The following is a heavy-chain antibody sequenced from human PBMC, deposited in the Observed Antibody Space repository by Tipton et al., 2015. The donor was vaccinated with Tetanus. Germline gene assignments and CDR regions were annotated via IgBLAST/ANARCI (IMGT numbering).Heavy chain of an antibody. CDR1: GYNFSHYS. CDR2: VDPRDSQA. Sequence: QLVQSGAEVKKPGESLKISCQGSGYNFSHYSIGWVRQLPGRGLEWMGIVDPRDSQATYGPSFQGQVTISADRSINVAYLQWGSLKASDSGLYYCARDYTSYYAYYGMDVWGQGTTVTVSS. CDR3: ARDYTSYYAYYGMDV. J-gene: IGHJ6*02. D-gene: IGHD3-3*01. V-gene: IGHV5-51*01.